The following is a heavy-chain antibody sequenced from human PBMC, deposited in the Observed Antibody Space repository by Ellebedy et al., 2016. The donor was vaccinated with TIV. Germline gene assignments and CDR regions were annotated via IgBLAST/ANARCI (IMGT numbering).Heavy chain of an antibody. Sequence: AASVKVSCKASGYTFTSYGISWVRQAPGQGLEWMGWISAYNGNTNYAQKLQGRVTMTTDTSTSTAYMELRSLRSDDTAVYYCARDRRRIVRFLEWLGDRYYGMDVWGQGTTVTVSS. J-gene: IGHJ6*02. V-gene: IGHV1-18*01. CDR3: ARDRRRIVRFLEWLGDRYYGMDV. CDR2: ISAYNGNT. D-gene: IGHD3-3*01. CDR1: GYTFTSYG.